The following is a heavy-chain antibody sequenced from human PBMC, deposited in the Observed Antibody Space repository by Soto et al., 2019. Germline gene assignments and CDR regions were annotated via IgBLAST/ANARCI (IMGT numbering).Heavy chain of an antibody. V-gene: IGHV1-69*01. Sequence: QVQLVQSGAEVKKPGSSVKVSCKASGGTFSSYAISWVRQAPGQGLEWMGGIIPIFGTANYAQKFQGRVTITADEATSTAYIELSSLRSEDTAVYYCARISETSCPTCYYYYGMDVWGQGTTVTVSS. CDR2: IIPIFGTA. D-gene: IGHD2-2*01. J-gene: IGHJ6*02. CDR3: ARISETSCPTCYYYYGMDV. CDR1: GGTFSSYA.